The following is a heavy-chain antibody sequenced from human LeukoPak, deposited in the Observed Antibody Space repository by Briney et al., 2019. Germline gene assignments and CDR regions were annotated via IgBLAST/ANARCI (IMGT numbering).Heavy chain of an antibody. CDR1: GYTFTGYY. D-gene: IGHD3-22*01. V-gene: IGHV1-2*02. CDR3: ARDGNYYDSSGYYYADY. J-gene: IGHJ4*02. Sequence: GASVKVSCKVSGYTFTGYYMHWVRQAPGQGLEWMGWINPNSGGTNYAQKFQGRVTMTRDTSISTAYMELSRLRSDDTAVYYCARDGNYYDSSGYYYADYWGQGTLVTVSS. CDR2: INPNSGGT.